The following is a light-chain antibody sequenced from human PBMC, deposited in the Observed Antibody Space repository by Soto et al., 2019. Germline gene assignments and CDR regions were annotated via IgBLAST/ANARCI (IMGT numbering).Light chain of an antibody. Sequence: EIVLTQSPATPSLSPGERATLSCRASQSVSSYLAWYQQKPGQAPSLLIYDPSNRATGIPARFSGSGSGTDFTLTICSLKPEDFADYYCQQRSNWPPTFGQGTKLEIK. J-gene: IGKJ2*01. CDR1: QSVSSY. CDR3: QQRSNWPPT. CDR2: DPS. V-gene: IGKV3-11*01.